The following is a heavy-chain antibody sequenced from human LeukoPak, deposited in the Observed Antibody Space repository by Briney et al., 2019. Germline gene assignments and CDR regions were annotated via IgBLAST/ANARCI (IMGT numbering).Heavy chain of an antibody. CDR3: ARAISNDDNSGYYY. Sequence: SETLSLTCTVSGGXISSYYWSWIRQPAGKGLEWIGRIYASGSTKYNPSLKSRVTMSVDTSKNQFSLKLSSVTAADTAVYYCARAISNDDNSGYYYWGQGTLVTVSS. CDR1: GGXISSYY. V-gene: IGHV4-4*07. D-gene: IGHD3-22*01. J-gene: IGHJ4*02. CDR2: IYASGST.